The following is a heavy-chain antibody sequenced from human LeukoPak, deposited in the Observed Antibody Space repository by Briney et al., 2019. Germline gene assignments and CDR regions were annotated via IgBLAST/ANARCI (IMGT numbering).Heavy chain of an antibody. J-gene: IGHJ6*02. CDR3: ARDTMVRGVICYGMDV. CDR1: GYTFSAYA. Sequence: ASVKVSCKASGYTFSAYAIHWVRQAPGQRFEWMGWIDADSGDTRYSQKFQGRVTMTRDTSTSTVYMELSSLRSEDTAVYYCARDTMVRGVICYGMDVWGQGTTVTVSS. CDR2: IDADSGDT. D-gene: IGHD3-10*01. V-gene: IGHV1-3*01.